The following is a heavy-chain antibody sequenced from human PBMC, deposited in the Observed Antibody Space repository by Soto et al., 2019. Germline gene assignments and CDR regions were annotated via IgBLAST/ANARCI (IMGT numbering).Heavy chain of an antibody. D-gene: IGHD5-18*01. CDR3: ARLGNVDTAMVDGMDV. J-gene: IGHJ6*02. V-gene: IGHV1-69*06. CDR2: SIPIFGTA. CDR1: GGTFSSYA. Sequence: QVQLVQSGAEVKKPGSSVKVSCKASGGTFSSYAISWVRQAPGQGLEWMGGSIPIFGTANYAQKFQGRVTITADKSTSTAYMELSSLRSEDTAVYYCARLGNVDTAMVDGMDVWGQGTTVTVSS.